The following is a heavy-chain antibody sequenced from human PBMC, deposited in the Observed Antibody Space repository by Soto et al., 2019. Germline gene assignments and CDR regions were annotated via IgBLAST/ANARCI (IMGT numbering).Heavy chain of an antibody. V-gene: IGHV3-15*01. CDR2: IKSKTDGGTT. CDR3: TTQIQLWLQTPYYGMDV. CDR1: GFTFSNAW. J-gene: IGHJ6*02. D-gene: IGHD5-18*01. Sequence: GGSLRLSCAASGFTFSNAWMSWVRQAPGKGLEWVGRIKSKTDGGTTDYAAPVKGRFTISRDDSKNTLYLQMNSLKTEYTALYYCTTQIQLWLQTPYYGMDVWGQGTTVTVSS.